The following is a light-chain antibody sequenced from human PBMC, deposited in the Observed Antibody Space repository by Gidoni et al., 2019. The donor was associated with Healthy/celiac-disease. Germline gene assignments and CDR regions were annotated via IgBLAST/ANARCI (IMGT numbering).Light chain of an antibody. CDR1: QDISNY. J-gene: IGKJ4*01. Sequence: DIQMTQSPSSLSASVGDRVTITCQASQDISNYLKWYQQKPGKAPKLLIYDASNLETGVPSRFSGSGSGTDFTFTISSLQPEDIATYYCQQYDNLPPILTFGGGTKVEIK. CDR3: QQYDNLPPILT. V-gene: IGKV1-33*01. CDR2: DAS.